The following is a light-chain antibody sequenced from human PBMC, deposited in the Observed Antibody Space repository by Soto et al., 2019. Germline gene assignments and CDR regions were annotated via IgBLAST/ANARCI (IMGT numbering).Light chain of an antibody. J-gene: IGKJ3*01. V-gene: IGKV1-17*01. CDR1: QDIRSD. CDR2: AAS. CDR3: LQHNSYPFT. Sequence: DIQMTQSPSSLSASVGDRVTITCRASQDIRSDLGWFQQKPGKAPKRLIYAASTLESGVPSRFSGRRSGTEFTLTISSLQPEDFATYYCLQHNSYPFTFGPGTKVDIK.